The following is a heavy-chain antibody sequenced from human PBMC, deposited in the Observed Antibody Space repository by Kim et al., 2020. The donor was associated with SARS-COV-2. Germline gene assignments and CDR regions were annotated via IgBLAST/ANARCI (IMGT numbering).Heavy chain of an antibody. CDR3: TTDIVVVPAAIAGETPIQYFDY. V-gene: IGHV3-15*01. CDR1: GFTFSNAW. Sequence: GGSLRLSCAASGFTFSNAWMSWVRQAPGKGLEWVGRIKSKTDGGTTDYAAPVKGRFTISRDDSKNTLYLQMNSLKTEDTAVYYCTTDIVVVPAAIAGETPIQYFDYWGQGTLVTVSS. CDR2: IKSKTDGGTT. J-gene: IGHJ4*02. D-gene: IGHD2-2*02.